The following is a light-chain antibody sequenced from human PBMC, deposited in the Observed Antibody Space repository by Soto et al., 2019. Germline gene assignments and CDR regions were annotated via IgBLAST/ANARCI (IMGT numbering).Light chain of an antibody. CDR2: AAS. Sequence: DIQMTQSPSSLSASVGDRVTITCRASQNINNYLYWYQQKPGKAPKLLIHAASRLQSGVPSRFSGSGSGTDFSITISSLQPEDFATYYCHQSYVTPYTFGQGTNLEIK. J-gene: IGKJ2*01. V-gene: IGKV1-39*01. CDR1: QNINNY. CDR3: HQSYVTPYT.